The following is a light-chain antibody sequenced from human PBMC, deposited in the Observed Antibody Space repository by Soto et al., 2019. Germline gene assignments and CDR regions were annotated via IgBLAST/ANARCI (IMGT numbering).Light chain of an antibody. CDR1: QSVLSTSNNRNY. CDR3: HQYYTTPHT. CDR2: LAS. Sequence: DIVMTQSPDSLAVSLGERATINCKSSQSVLSTSNNRNYLAWYQHKPGQPPKLLVSLASTRESGVPDRFSGSGSGTEFTLTISSRQAEDAAVYYCHQYYTTPHTFGQGTKVEIK. J-gene: IGKJ1*01. V-gene: IGKV4-1*01.